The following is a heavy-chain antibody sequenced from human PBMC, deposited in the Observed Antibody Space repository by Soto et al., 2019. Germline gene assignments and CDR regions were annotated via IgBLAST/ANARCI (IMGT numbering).Heavy chain of an antibody. CDR1: GFTFSSYS. Sequence: PGGSLRLSCAASGFTFSSYSMNWVRQAPGKGLEWVSYISSSSSTIYYADSVKGRFTISRDNAKNSLYLQMNSLRAEDTAVYYCARAGSGSSIYYYYYMDVWGKGTTVTVSS. J-gene: IGHJ6*03. CDR3: ARAGSGSSIYYYYYMDV. V-gene: IGHV3-48*01. CDR2: ISSSSSTI. D-gene: IGHD3-10*01.